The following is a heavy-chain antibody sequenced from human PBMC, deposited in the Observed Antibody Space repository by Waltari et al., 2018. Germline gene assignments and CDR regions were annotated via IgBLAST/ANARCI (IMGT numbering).Heavy chain of an antibody. Sequence: QVQLVQSGAEVKKPGSSVKVSCKASGGTFSSYAISWVRQAPGQGLEWMGGIIPIFGTANAAQKFQGRVTITADESTSTAYMELSSLRSEDTAVYYCARGGDIVVVPAARRRGYFDYWGQGTLVTVSS. CDR2: IIPIFGTA. V-gene: IGHV1-69*12. J-gene: IGHJ4*02. CDR1: GGTFSSYA. CDR3: ARGGDIVVVPAARRRGYFDY. D-gene: IGHD2-2*01.